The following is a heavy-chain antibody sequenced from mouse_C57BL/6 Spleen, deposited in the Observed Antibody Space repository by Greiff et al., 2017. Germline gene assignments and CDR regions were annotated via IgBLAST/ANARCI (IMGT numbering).Heavy chain of an antibody. Sequence: QVQLKQSGPELVKPGASVKISCKASGYAFSSSWMNWVKQRPGKGLEWIGRIYPGDGDTNYNGKFKGKATLTADKSSSTAYMQLSSLTSEDSAVXLFASSIYYDYDGGYYFDYWGQGTTLTVSS. CDR2: IYPGDGDT. J-gene: IGHJ2*01. D-gene: IGHD2-4*01. CDR1: GYAFSSSW. CDR3: ASSIYYDYDGGYYFDY. V-gene: IGHV1-82*01.